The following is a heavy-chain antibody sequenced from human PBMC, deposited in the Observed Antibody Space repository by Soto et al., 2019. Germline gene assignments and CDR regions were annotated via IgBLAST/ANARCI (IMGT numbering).Heavy chain of an antibody. J-gene: IGHJ4*02. CDR2: IYYSGST. CDR1: GGSISSSSYY. V-gene: IGHV4-39*01. D-gene: IGHD3-10*01. CDR3: ARQDALLWFGKAYYYFDY. Sequence: SETLSLTCTVSGGSISSSSYYWGWIRQPPGKGLEWIGSIYYSGSTYYNPSLKSRVTISVDTSKNQFSLKLSSVTAADTAVYYCARQDALLWFGKAYYYFDYWGQGTLVTVSS.